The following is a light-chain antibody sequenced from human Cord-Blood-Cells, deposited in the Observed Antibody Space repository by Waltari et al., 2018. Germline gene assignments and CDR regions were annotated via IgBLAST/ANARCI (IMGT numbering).Light chain of an antibody. CDR2: QAN. V-gene: IGLV3-1*01. Sequence: SYELTQPHSVSVSPGQTASITCSGDKLGAKYVCWYQQKPVQPPVLLIYQANKRPSWIPERFSGSNSWNTATLTISGTQAMDEADYYCQAWDSSTAIFGGGTKLTVL. CDR1: KLGAKY. CDR3: QAWDSSTAI. J-gene: IGLJ2*01.